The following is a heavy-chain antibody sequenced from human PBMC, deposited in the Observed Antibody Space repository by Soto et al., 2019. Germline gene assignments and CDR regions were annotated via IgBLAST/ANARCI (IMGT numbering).Heavy chain of an antibody. CDR2: INHSGST. V-gene: IGHV4-34*01. Sequence: SETLSLTCAVYCGSFSGDYWSWIRQPPGKGLEWIGGINHSGSTNYNPSLKSRVTISVDTSKNQFSLKLSSVTAADTAVYYCAREHLTWGQGTLVTVSS. J-gene: IGHJ4*02. CDR1: CGSFSGDY. CDR3: AREHLT.